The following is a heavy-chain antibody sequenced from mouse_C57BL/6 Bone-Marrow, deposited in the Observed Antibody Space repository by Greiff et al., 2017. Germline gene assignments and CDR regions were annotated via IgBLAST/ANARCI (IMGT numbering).Heavy chain of an antibody. CDR2: IDPSDSYT. Sequence: QVQLQQPGAELVMPGASVKLSCKASGYTFTSYWMHWVKQRPGQGLEWIGEIDPSDSYTNYNQKFKGKSTLTVDKSSSTAYMQLSSLTSEDSAVYYCARAGLRPVFDYWGQGTTLTVSS. D-gene: IGHD2-4*01. J-gene: IGHJ2*01. V-gene: IGHV1-69*01. CDR3: ARAGLRPVFDY. CDR1: GYTFTSYW.